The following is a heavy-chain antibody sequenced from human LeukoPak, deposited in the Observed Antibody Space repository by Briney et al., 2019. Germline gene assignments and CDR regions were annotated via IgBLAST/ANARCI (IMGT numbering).Heavy chain of an antibody. D-gene: IGHD6-25*01. CDR2: VIPIFGTA. Sequence: SVKVSCKASGGTFSSYAISWVRQAPGQGLEWMGGVIPIFGTANYAQKFQGRVTITADESTSTAYMELSSLRSDDTAVYFCARVGSAAATADYWGQGTLVTVSS. V-gene: IGHV1-69*13. J-gene: IGHJ4*02. CDR1: GGTFSSYA. CDR3: ARVGSAAATADY.